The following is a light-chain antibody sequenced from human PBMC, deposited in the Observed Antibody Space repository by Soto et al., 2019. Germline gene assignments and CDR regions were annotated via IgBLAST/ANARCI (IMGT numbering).Light chain of an antibody. Sequence: IVMTQSPATLSPSPGEASIVSCLASQSVSNKLAWYQQKSGQAPRLLIYGASTRASGITARFSGSGSGTEFTLTISSLQSEDFALYYCQQYNNWPKITFGEGTRLEI. V-gene: IGKV3-15*01. J-gene: IGKJ5*01. CDR2: GAS. CDR1: QSVSNK. CDR3: QQYNNWPKIT.